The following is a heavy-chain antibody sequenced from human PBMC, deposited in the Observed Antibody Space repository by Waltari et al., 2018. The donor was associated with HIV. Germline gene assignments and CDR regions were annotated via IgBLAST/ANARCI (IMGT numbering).Heavy chain of an antibody. J-gene: IGHJ4*02. Sequence: EVQLVESGGGLVQPGGSLRLSCAASGFTLSSYWMSWVRQAPGKGLEWVANIKQDGSEKYYVDSVKGRFTISRDNAKKSLYLQMNSLRAEDTAVYYCARDGGAAGAWDYWGQGTLVTVSS. V-gene: IGHV3-7*04. CDR2: IKQDGSEK. CDR1: GFTLSSYW. D-gene: IGHD3-16*01. CDR3: ARDGGAAGAWDY.